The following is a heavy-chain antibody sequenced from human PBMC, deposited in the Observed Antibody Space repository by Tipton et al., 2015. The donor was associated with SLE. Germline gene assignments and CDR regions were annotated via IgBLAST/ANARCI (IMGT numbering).Heavy chain of an antibody. J-gene: IGHJ6*03. D-gene: IGHD3-3*01. V-gene: IGHV4-59*12. CDR3: ARARSEDDFWRDYVYYYFYMDV. Sequence: TLSLTCYVTGVSISNYYWTWIRQSPGKGLEWIGNVYHSGNTYYNPSLQSRVTISQDTSKNLFSLKLTSVTAADTAVYFCARARSEDDFWRDYVYYYFYMDVWGRGTTVTV. CDR2: VYHSGNT. CDR1: GVSISNYY.